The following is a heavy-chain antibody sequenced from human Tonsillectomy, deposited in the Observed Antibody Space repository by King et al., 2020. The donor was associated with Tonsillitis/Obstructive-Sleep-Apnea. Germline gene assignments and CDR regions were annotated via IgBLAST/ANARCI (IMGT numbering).Heavy chain of an antibody. D-gene: IGHD2-15*01. J-gene: IGHJ4*02. CDR1: GGSFSGYY. V-gene: IGHV4-34*01. Sequence: VQLQQWGAGLLKPSETLSLTCAVYGGSFSGYYWSWIRQPPGKGLEWIGEINHSGSTNYHPSLKSLVTISVDTSKNQFSLKLSSVTAADTAVYYCARGRGGTIPYWGQGTLVTVSS. CDR3: ARGRGGTIPY. CDR2: INHSGST.